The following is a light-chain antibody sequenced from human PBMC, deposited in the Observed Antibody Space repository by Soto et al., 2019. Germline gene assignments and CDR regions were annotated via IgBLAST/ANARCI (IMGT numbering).Light chain of an antibody. Sequence: QSALTQPASVSGSPGQSITISCTGTSSDFGGYNYVSWYQQHPGKAPKLMIYVVSNRPSGVSNRFSGSKSGNTASLTISGLQAEDEADYYCSSYTSSSTSCVFGTGTKVTVL. CDR2: VVS. J-gene: IGLJ1*01. CDR3: SSYTSSSTSCV. CDR1: SSDFGGYNY. V-gene: IGLV2-14*01.